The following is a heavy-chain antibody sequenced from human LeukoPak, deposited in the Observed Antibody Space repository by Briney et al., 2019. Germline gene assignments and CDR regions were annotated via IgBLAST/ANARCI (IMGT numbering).Heavy chain of an antibody. CDR2: IIPIFGTA. D-gene: IGHD1-26*01. J-gene: IGHJ5*02. Sequence: ASVKVSCKASGGTFSSYAISWVRQAPGQGLEWMGGIIPIFGTANYAQKFQGRVTITADESTSTAYMELSNLRSEDTAVYYCAPRELRANWFDPWGQGTLVTVSS. CDR1: GGTFSSYA. CDR3: APRELRANWFDP. V-gene: IGHV1-69*13.